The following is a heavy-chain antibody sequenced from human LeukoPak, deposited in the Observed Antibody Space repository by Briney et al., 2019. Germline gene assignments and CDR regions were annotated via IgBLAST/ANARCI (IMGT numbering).Heavy chain of an antibody. J-gene: IGHJ6*03. CDR3: ARVPTRPYYYYYMDV. CDR2: MNPNSGNT. V-gene: IGHV1-8*03. Sequence: GASVKISCKASGYTFTSYDINWVRQATGQGLEWMGWMNPNSGNTGYAQKFQGRVTITRNTSISTAYMELSRLRSDDTAVYYCARVPTRPYYYYYMDVWGKGTTVTVSS. CDR1: GYTFTSYD.